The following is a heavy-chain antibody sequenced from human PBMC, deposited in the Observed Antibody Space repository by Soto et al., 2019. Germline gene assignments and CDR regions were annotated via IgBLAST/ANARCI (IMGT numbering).Heavy chain of an antibody. Sequence: QVQLVQSGAEVKKPGASVTVSCEASGYTFIAHFIHWVRQAPGQGFEWMGWIYPDTGGTNYAQKFRDRVTMTRDTSVRTAYMEVNGLKSDDTAVYYSVRAQSRQLLLAWFDAWGQGTLVTVSS. CDR1: GYTFIAHF. CDR2: IYPDTGGT. V-gene: IGHV1-2*02. D-gene: IGHD2-2*01. CDR3: VRAQSRQLLLAWFDA. J-gene: IGHJ5*02.